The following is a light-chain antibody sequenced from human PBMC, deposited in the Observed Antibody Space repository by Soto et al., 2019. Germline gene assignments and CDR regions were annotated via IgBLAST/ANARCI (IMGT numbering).Light chain of an antibody. Sequence: DIQMTQSPSSLSASVGDRVTITCRASESISRHLNWYQQKPGKAPKLLIYAASSLQNGVPSRFSGGGSGTDFSLTLSNLQPEDFATSYCQQSYSTLSIPFGQGTRLEIK. J-gene: IGKJ5*01. CDR1: ESISRH. V-gene: IGKV1-39*01. CDR3: QQSYSTLSIP. CDR2: AAS.